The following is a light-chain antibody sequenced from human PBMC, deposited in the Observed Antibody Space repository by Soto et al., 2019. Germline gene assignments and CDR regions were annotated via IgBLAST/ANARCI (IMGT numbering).Light chain of an antibody. V-gene: IGKV3-15*01. Sequence: EIVMTQSPATLSVSPGERATLSCRASQSVSSNLAWYQQKPGQAARLLLYGASTRATGMPARFSGSGSGTGLTLTISSRQSDDFAVYYGHQHNNWLLLTFGGGTKVEIK. CDR1: QSVSSN. J-gene: IGKJ4*01. CDR2: GAS. CDR3: HQHNNWLLLT.